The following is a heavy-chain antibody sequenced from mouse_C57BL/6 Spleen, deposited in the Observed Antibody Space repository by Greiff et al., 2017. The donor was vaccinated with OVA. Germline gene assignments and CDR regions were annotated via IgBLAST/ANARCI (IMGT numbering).Heavy chain of an antibody. CDR3: AKYYGSSYVAWFAY. CDR1: GYTFTSYW. Sequence: QVHVKQPGAELVKPGASVKMSCKASGYTFTSYWITWVKQRPGQGLEWIGVIYPGSGSTNYNEKFKSKATLTVDTSSSPAYMQLSSLTSEDSAVYYCAKYYGSSYVAWFAYWGQGTLVTVSA. D-gene: IGHD1-1*01. J-gene: IGHJ3*01. CDR2: IYPGSGST. V-gene: IGHV1-55*01.